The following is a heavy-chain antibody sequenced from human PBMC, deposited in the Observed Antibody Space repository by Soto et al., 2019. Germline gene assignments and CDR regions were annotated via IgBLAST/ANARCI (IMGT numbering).Heavy chain of an antibody. CDR3: AGVFTDEKSKYYFDY. CDR2: IIPIFCTT. Sequence: SVKVSRKGPGGTLIRDAISWVRQAPGQGLERKGGIIPIFCTTKNAQKYQGKVTITADESTSTAYMALSSLRSEDTAVYYCAGVFTDEKSKYYFDYWGQGTLVTVSS. J-gene: IGHJ4*02. CDR1: GGTLIRDA. V-gene: IGHV1-69*01. D-gene: IGHD2-8*02.